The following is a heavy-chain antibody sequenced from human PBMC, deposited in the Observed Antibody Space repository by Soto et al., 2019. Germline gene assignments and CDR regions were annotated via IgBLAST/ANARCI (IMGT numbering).Heavy chain of an antibody. V-gene: IGHV3-11*01. CDR3: ARDLGYYDSSGYFDY. Sequence: GSLRLSGAASVFTFSDYYMSWIRQAPGKGLEWVSYISSSDTIISYADSVKGRFTISRDSAKNSLYLQMNSLRAEDTAVYYCARDLGYYDSSGYFDYWGQGTLVTVSS. CDR1: VFTFSDYY. J-gene: IGHJ4*02. D-gene: IGHD3-22*01. CDR2: ISSSDTII.